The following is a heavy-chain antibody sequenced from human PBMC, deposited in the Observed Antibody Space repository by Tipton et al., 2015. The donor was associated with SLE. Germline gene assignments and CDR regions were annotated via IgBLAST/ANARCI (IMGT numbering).Heavy chain of an antibody. V-gene: IGHV1-18*01. CDR2: INTYNGNT. J-gene: IGHJ4*02. Sequence: QSGPEVKKPGSSVKVSCKASGGTFNSQAISWVRQAPGHGLECMGWINTYNGNTKYAQNFQGRVTMTTDTSTSTAYMDLRSLTSDDTAVYYCTTVRYDLWSGLNYWGQGTLVTVSS. CDR1: GGTFNSQA. D-gene: IGHD3/OR15-3a*01. CDR3: TTVRYDLWSGLNY.